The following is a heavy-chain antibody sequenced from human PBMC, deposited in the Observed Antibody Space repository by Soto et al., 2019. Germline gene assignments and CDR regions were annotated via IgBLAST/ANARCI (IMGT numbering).Heavy chain of an antibody. D-gene: IGHD5-18*01. J-gene: IGHJ5*02. CDR2: IYYSGST. Sequence: SETLSLTCTVSGGSISSYYWSWIRQPPGKGLEWIGYIYYSGSTNYNPSLKSRVTISVDTSKNQFSLKLSSVTAADTAVYYCARSGTAMDNARFDPWGQGTLVTVSS. V-gene: IGHV4-59*01. CDR1: GGSISSYY. CDR3: ARSGTAMDNARFDP.